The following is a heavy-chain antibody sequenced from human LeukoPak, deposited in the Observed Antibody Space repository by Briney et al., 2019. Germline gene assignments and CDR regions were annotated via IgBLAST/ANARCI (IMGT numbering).Heavy chain of an antibody. CDR1: GGTFSSYA. Sequence: SVKVSCKASGGTFSSYAISWVRQAPGQGLEWMGGIIPIFGTANYAQKFQGRVTITADESTSTAYMELSSLRSEDTAVYYCARDNGGGEDGYELGYYFDYWGQGTLVTVSS. CDR2: IIPIFGTA. CDR3: ARDNGGGEDGYELGYYFDY. J-gene: IGHJ4*02. D-gene: IGHD5-24*01. V-gene: IGHV1-69*13.